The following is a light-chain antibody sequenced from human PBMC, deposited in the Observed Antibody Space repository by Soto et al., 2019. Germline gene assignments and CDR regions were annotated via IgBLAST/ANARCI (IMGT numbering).Light chain of an antibody. CDR2: DAS. Sequence: EILMTQSQATLSLSPGERATLSSRASQSVGKYLVWYQQKPGQAPRLVIYDASNRATGIPARFSGSGSGTDFTLTISSLEPGDFAVYYCQQRSNWPLLTFGGGTKVDIK. CDR3: QQRSNWPLLT. CDR1: QSVGKY. V-gene: IGKV3-11*01. J-gene: IGKJ4*01.